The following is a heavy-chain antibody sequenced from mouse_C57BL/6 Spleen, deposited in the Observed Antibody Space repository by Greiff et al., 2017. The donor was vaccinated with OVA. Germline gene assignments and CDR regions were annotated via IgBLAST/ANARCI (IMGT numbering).Heavy chain of an antibody. CDR3: ASGYAMDY. V-gene: IGHV1-4*01. Sequence: VQLLQSGAELVRPGASVKMSCKASGYTFTSYSMHWVKQRPGQGLEWIGYINPSSGYTKYNQKFKDKATLTADKSSSTAYMQLSSLTSEDAAVYYCASGYAMDYWGQGTSVTVSS. J-gene: IGHJ4*01. CDR2: INPSSGYT. CDR1: GYTFTSYS.